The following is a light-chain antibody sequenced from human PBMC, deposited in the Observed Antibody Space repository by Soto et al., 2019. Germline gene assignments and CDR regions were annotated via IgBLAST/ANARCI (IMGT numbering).Light chain of an antibody. J-gene: IGKJ1*01. CDR1: QSIRTS. CDR2: LAS. CDR3: QQYESYSRT. V-gene: IGKV1-5*03. Sequence: DIQMTQSPSTLSAFVGDRVTITCRASQSIRTSLAWYQQKPGKAPKLLIYLASSLQSGVPARFSGSGSATEFTLSISSLQPDDFETYYCQQYESYSRTFGQGTKVEIK.